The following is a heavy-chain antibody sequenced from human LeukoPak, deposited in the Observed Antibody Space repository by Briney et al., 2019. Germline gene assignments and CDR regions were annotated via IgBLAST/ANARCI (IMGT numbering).Heavy chain of an antibody. CDR2: ISGSGGST. J-gene: IGHJ4*02. CDR1: GFTFSSYA. V-gene: IGHV3-23*01. Sequence: GGSLRLSCAASGFTFSSYAMSWVRQAPGKGLEWVSAISGSGGSTYYADSVKGRFTISRDNSKNTLYLQMNSLRAEDTAVYYCASSVDIVVVPAAISAYWGQGTLVTVSP. CDR3: ASSVDIVVVPAAISAY. D-gene: IGHD2-2*01.